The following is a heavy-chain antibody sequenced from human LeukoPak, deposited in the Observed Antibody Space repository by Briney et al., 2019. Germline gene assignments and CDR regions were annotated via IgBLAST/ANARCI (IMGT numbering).Heavy chain of an antibody. V-gene: IGHV1-58*01. CDR1: GFIFISST. CDR3: AADEFYYDTSGFWGLDY. D-gene: IGHD3-22*01. J-gene: IGHJ4*02. Sequence: SVKVSCKASGFIFISSTLQWVRQARGQRPEWIGCIVAGSGNTNYAQRFQERVNITRDMSTGTAYMELSSLRSEDTAVYYCAADEFYYDTSGFWGLDYWGQGTLVTVSS. CDR2: IVAGSGNT.